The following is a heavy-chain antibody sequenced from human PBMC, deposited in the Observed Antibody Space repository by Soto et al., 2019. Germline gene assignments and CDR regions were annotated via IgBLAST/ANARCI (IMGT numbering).Heavy chain of an antibody. CDR2: MYYNGNI. D-gene: IGHD3-16*01. Sequence: NPSETLSLTCNVSGGSISNYYWTWVRQSPEKGLEWIGYMYYNGNINYNPSLKSRVTISIDTSKNQFSLTLKSVTAADTAVYYCASGGNWLDPCGQGVMVTVYS. V-gene: IGHV4-59*01. J-gene: IGHJ5*02. CDR3: ASGGNWLDP. CDR1: GGSISNYY.